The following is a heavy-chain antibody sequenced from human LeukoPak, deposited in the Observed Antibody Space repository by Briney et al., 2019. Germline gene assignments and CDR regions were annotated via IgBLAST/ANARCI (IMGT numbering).Heavy chain of an antibody. CDR3: ARDHPLPDV. CDR2: VHHTGRA. V-gene: IGHV4-39*07. CDR1: GDSISGSNYH. Sequence: ETLSLTCTVSGDSISGSNYHWGWIRQPPGKGLEWLGTVHHTGRAFYNPSLRGRVTISVDTSKNQFSLKLTSVTVADTAVYFCARDHPLPDVWGQGTTVTVSS. J-gene: IGHJ6*02.